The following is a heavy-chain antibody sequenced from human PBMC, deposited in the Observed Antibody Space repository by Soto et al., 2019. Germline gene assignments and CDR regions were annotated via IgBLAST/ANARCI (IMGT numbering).Heavy chain of an antibody. D-gene: IGHD3-3*01. J-gene: IGHJ5*02. V-gene: IGHV4-34*01. CDR1: GGSFSGYY. CDR2: INHSGST. CDR3: ARAPLTYYDFWSGYSWFDP. Sequence: PSETLSLTCAVYGGSFSGYYWSWIRQPPGKGLEWIGEINHSGSTNYNPSLKSRVTISVDTSKNQFSLKLSSVTAADTAVYYCARAPLTYYDFWSGYSWFDPWGQGTLVTVS.